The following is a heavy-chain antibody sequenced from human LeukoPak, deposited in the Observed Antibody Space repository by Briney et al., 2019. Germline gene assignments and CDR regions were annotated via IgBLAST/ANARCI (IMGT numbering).Heavy chain of an antibody. CDR1: GGSFSGYY. V-gene: IGHV4-34*01. J-gene: IGHJ4*02. Sequence: SETLSLTCAVYGGSFSGYYWSWIRQPPGKGLEWIGEINHSGSTNYNLSLKSRVTISVDTSKNQFSLKLSSVTAADTAVYYCASASPLQLNYWGQGTLVTVSS. CDR3: ASASPLQLNY. CDR2: INHSGST. D-gene: IGHD5-24*01.